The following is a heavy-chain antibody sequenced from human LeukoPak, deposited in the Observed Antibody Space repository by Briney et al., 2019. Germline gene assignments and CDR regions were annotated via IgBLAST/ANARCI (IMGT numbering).Heavy chain of an antibody. J-gene: IGHJ4*02. Sequence: ASVKVSCKASGYTFTSYGISWVRQAPGQGLEWMGIINPSGGSTSYAQKFQGRVTMTRDTSTSTVYMELSSLRSEDTAVYYCARDMPAAGWYYFDYWGQGTLVTVSS. CDR2: INPSGGST. CDR1: GYTFTSYG. CDR3: ARDMPAAGWYYFDY. D-gene: IGHD6-13*01. V-gene: IGHV1-46*01.